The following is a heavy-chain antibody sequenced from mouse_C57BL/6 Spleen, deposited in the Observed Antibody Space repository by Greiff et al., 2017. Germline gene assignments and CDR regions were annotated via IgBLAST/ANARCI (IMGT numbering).Heavy chain of an antibody. CDR2: IHPNSGST. J-gene: IGHJ1*03. CDR1: GYTFTSYW. Sequence: QVQLQQPGAELVKPGASVKLSCKASGYTFTSYWMHWVKQRPGQGLEWIGMIHPNSGSTNYNEKFKSKATLTVDKSSSTAYMQLSSLTSEDSAVYDCARAPFYGSSDWYFDVWGTGTTVTVSS. V-gene: IGHV1-64*01. D-gene: IGHD1-1*01. CDR3: ARAPFYGSSDWYFDV.